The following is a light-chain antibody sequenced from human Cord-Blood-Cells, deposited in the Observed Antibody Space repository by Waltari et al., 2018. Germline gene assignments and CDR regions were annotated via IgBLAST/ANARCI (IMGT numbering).Light chain of an antibody. V-gene: IGLV3-1*01. Sequence: SYEPTQPPSVSVSPGQTASITCPGDKLGDKYACWYQQKPGQSPVLVIYQDSKRPSGIPERFSGSNAGNTATLTISGTQAMDEADYYCQAWDSSTYVVFGGGTKLTVL. CDR2: QDS. CDR3: QAWDSSTYVV. CDR1: KLGDKY. J-gene: IGLJ2*01.